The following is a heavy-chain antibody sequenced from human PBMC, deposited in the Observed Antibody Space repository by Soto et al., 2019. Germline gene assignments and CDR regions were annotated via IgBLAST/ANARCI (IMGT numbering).Heavy chain of an antibody. V-gene: IGHV3-53*04. Sequence: EVQLVESGGGLVQPGGSPRLSCAASEFTVTSNYMSWVRQAPGKGLEWVSVIYSGGSTYYADFVKGRFTISRANSKNTVYLQMNSLRAEDTAVYYCARATYCTGGNCLLDYWGQGTLVTVSS. CDR1: EFTVTSNY. CDR2: IYSGGST. D-gene: IGHD2-15*01. CDR3: ARATYCTGGNCLLDY. J-gene: IGHJ4*02.